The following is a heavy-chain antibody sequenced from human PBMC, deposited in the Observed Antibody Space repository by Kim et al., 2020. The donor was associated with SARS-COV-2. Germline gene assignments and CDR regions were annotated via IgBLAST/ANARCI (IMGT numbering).Heavy chain of an antibody. Sequence: ASVKVSCKVSGYTLTELSMHWVRQAPGKGLEWMGGFDPEDGETIYAQKFQGRVTMTEDTSTDTAYMELSSLRSEDTAVYYCATEFGVGATKVEAYWGQGTLVTVSS. V-gene: IGHV1-24*01. J-gene: IGHJ4*02. CDR3: ATEFGVGATKVEAY. CDR1: GYTLTELS. D-gene: IGHD1-26*01. CDR2: FDPEDGET.